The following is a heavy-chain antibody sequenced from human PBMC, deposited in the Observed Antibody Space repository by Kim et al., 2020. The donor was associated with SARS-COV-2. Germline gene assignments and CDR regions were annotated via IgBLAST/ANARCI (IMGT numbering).Heavy chain of an antibody. Sequence: GGSLRLSCAASGFTVSSNYMSWVRQAPGKGLEWVSVIYSGGSTYYADSVKGRFNISRDNSKNTLYLQRNSLRAVDTAVCYCARDTAGYFDYWGQGTLVTVSS. CDR1: GFTVSSNY. CDR3: ARDTAGYFDY. V-gene: IGHV3-66*01. CDR2: IYSGGST. J-gene: IGHJ4*02.